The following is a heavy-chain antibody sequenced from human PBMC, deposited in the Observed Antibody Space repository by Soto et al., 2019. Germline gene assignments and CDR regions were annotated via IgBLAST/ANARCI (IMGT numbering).Heavy chain of an antibody. D-gene: IGHD5-18*01. Sequence: QVQLVESGGGVVQHGRSLRLSCAASGFTFSSYAMHWVRQAPGKGLEWVAVISYDGSNKYYADSVKGRFTISRDNSKNTLYLQMNSLRAEDTAVYYCARDRVVGQLWLRSGWYFDLWGRGTLVTVSS. CDR2: ISYDGSNK. CDR1: GFTFSSYA. J-gene: IGHJ2*01. CDR3: ARDRVVGQLWLRSGWYFDL. V-gene: IGHV3-30-3*01.